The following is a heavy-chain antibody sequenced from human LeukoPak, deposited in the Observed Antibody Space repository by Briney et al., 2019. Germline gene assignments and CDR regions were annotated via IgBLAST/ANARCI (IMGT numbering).Heavy chain of an antibody. CDR2: IYSGGST. CDR1: GFTVSSNY. Sequence: AGGSLRLSCAASGFTVSSNYMSWVRQAPGKGLEWVSVIYSGGSTYYADSVKGRFTISRDNSKNTPYLQMNSLRAEDTAVYYCARLFVAGNYYYGMDVWGQGTTVTVSS. CDR3: ARLFVAGNYYYGMDV. V-gene: IGHV3-66*01. D-gene: IGHD5-12*01. J-gene: IGHJ6*02.